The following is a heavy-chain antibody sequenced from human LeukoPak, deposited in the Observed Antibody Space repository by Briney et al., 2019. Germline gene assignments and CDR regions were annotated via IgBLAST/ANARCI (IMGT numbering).Heavy chain of an antibody. V-gene: IGHV1-24*01. J-gene: IGHJ4*02. CDR2: FDPEDGET. D-gene: IGHD3-10*01. CDR1: GYTLTELA. Sequence: GASVKVSCKVSGYTLTELAMHWVRQAPGKGLEWMGGFDPEDGETIYAQKFRGRVTMTENTSTDTAYMELGSLRSEDTAMYYCATEVITMVRVYYFDYWGQGTLVTVFS. CDR3: ATEVITMVRVYYFDY.